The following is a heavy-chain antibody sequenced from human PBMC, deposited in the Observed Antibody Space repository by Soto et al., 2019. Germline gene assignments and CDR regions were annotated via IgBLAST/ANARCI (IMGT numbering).Heavy chain of an antibody. CDR1: GGGFSSFA. CDR3: AGDKAAVVDVDV. V-gene: IGHV1-69*13. Sequence: QVHMVQSGAEVKKPGSSVKVSCKDFGGGFSSFATSWVRQAPGQGLEWMGKVFPIFGDTNYGQKFQGRLTLTADDSTGTAYMELSSMGSDDTAVYYCAGDKAAVVDVDVWGEATTVIVCS. CDR2: VFPIFGDT. D-gene: IGHD2-15*01. J-gene: IGHJ6*04.